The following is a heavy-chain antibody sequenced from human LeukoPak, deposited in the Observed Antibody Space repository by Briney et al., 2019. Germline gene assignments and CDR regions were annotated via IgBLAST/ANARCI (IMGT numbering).Heavy chain of an antibody. D-gene: IGHD3-3*01. Sequence: ASVKVSCKASGYTFTSYDINWVRQATGQGLEWMGWMNPNSGNTGYAQKFQGRVTMTRNTSISTAYMELSSLRSEDTAVYYCARLQKRIPIFGVVTSLVLFDYWGQGTLVTVSS. J-gene: IGHJ4*02. CDR1: GYTFTSYD. CDR2: MNPNSGNT. V-gene: IGHV1-8*01. CDR3: ARLQKRIPIFGVVTSLVLFDY.